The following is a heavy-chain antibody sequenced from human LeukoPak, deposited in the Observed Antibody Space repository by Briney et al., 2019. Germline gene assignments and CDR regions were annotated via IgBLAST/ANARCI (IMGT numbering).Heavy chain of an antibody. D-gene: IGHD3-10*01. CDR1: GASISGYY. CDR3: ATRGSGSPFDP. Sequence: SEALSLTCTVSGASISGYYWSWIRQPPGKGLEWIGYIYYSGSTNYNPSLKSRVTISLDRSKNQFSLKLSSVTAADTAVYYCATRGSGSPFDPWGQGTLVTVSS. J-gene: IGHJ5*02. V-gene: IGHV4-59*01. CDR2: IYYSGST.